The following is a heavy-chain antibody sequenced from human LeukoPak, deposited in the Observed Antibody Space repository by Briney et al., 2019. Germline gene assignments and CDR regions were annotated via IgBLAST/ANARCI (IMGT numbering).Heavy chain of an antibody. CDR1: GGSISGYY. CDR3: ANTIYSGSARGAFDI. V-gene: IGHV4-59*08. CDR2: FYYTGSS. J-gene: IGHJ3*02. Sequence: SETLSLTCTVSGGSISGYYWSWIRQPPGKGLEWIGYFYYTGSSNYNPSLKSRVTISVDTSKNQFSLNLSSVGAADTAVYYCANTIYSGSARGAFDIWGHGTLVTVSS. D-gene: IGHD1-26*01.